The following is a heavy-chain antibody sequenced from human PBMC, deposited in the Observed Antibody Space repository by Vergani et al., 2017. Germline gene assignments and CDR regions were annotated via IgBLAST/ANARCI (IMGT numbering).Heavy chain of an antibody. Sequence: QVPLVQSGAAVKKPGASVKVSCKASGYTFTSYGISWVRQAPGQGLEWMGWISAYNGNTNYAQKLQGRVTMTTDTSTSKAYMELRSMRSDDTAVYYFAREVEGDYDGYYYYYMDVWGKGTTVTVSS. CDR1: GYTFTSYG. V-gene: IGHV1-18*01. CDR3: AREVEGDYDGYYYYYMDV. J-gene: IGHJ6*03. CDR2: ISAYNGNT. D-gene: IGHD4-17*01.